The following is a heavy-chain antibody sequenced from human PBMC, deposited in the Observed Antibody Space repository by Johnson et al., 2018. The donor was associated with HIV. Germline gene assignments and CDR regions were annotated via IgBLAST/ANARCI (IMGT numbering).Heavy chain of an antibody. CDR2: IKSKTDGGTT. CDR3: ARACRDGYTCDAFDI. J-gene: IGHJ3*02. D-gene: IGHD5-24*01. V-gene: IGHV3-15*01. Sequence: VQLVESGGGLLKPGGSLRLSCAASGFTFTNAWMTWVRQAPGKGLEWVGRIKSKTDGGTTDYVAPVKGRFTISRDNSKNTLYLQMNSLRAEDTAVYYCARACRDGYTCDAFDIWGQGTMVTVSS. CDR1: GFTFTNAW.